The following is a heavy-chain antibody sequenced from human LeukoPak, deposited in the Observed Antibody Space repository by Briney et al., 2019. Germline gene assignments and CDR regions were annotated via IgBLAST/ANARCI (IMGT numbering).Heavy chain of an antibody. J-gene: IGHJ4*02. V-gene: IGHV4-38-2*02. D-gene: IGHD2-15*01. CDR2: IFHGGTT. CDR1: GYYISDGFY. CDR3: ARGVVDTTFGLADC. Sequence: SETLSLTCTVSGYYISDGFYWDWIRQTPGKGLEWIGSIFHGGTTYYNPSLKSRVTISTDTSKNHFSLNLNSVTAADTAVYYCARGVVDTTFGLADCWGQGTLVTVSS.